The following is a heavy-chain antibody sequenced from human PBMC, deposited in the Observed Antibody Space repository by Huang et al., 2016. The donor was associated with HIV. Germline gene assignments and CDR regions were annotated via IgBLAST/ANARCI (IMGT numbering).Heavy chain of an antibody. CDR3: ARHFSYYDSSGYTPWDAFDI. V-gene: IGHV4-39*01. D-gene: IGHD3-22*01. J-gene: IGHJ3*02. Sequence: QLQLQGLGPGLVKPSETLSLTCTVSGGSITSSSYYWGWIRQPPGKGLEWVCCIYYSGSTHYHPSLKSRVTVSVDTSKNQCSLKLSSVTAADTAVYYCARHFSYYDSSGYTPWDAFDIWGQGTMVTVSS. CDR2: IYYSGST. CDR1: GGSITSSSYY.